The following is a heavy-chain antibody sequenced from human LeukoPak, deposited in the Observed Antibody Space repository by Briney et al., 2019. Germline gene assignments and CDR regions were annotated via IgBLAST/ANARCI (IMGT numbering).Heavy chain of an antibody. D-gene: IGHD2-15*01. V-gene: IGHV1-2*02. CDR1: GYTFTGYY. Sequence: ASVKVSCKASGYTFTGYYMHWVRQAPGQGLEWMGWINPNSGGTNYAQKFQGRVTMTRDTSISTAYMELSRLRSDDTAVYYCARDSGYCSGGSCHGPWFDPWGQGTLVTVSS. CDR3: ARDSGYCSGGSCHGPWFDP. CDR2: INPNSGGT. J-gene: IGHJ5*02.